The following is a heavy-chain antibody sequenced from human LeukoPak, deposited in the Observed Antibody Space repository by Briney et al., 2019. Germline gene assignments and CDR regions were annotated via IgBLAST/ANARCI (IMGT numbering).Heavy chain of an antibody. CDR1: GFTFSSYW. CDR2: IKQDGSEK. Sequence: PGGSLRLSRAASGFTFSSYWMSWVRQAPGKGLEWVANIKQDGSEKYYVDSVKGRFTISRDNAKNPLYLQMNSLRAEDTAVYYCARARYDSSGYFGYWGQGTLVTVSS. V-gene: IGHV3-7*01. J-gene: IGHJ4*02. CDR3: ARARYDSSGYFGY. D-gene: IGHD3-22*01.